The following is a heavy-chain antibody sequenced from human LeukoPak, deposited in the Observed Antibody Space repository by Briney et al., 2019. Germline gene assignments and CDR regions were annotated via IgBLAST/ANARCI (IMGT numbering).Heavy chain of an antibody. Sequence: GGSLRLSCVASGFTVSRNYMSWVRQAPGKGLEWVSLTYSDGSTNYTDSVKGRFTISRDNSKNTLSLQLNSLRAEDTAVYYCARDGGSSTMEPTGGYYYYGMDVWGQGTTVTVSS. D-gene: IGHD1-1*01. J-gene: IGHJ6*02. CDR3: ARDGGSSTMEPTGGYYYYGMDV. V-gene: IGHV3-53*01. CDR2: TYSDGST. CDR1: GFTVSRNY.